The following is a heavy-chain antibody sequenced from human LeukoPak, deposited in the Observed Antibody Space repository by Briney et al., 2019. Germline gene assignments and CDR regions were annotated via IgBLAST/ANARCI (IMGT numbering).Heavy chain of an antibody. CDR2: ISGSGGST. CDR1: GFTFSSYA. J-gene: IGHJ6*02. V-gene: IGHV3-23*01. D-gene: IGHD6-19*01. CDR3: ARETVEDSGWSPRYGVDV. Sequence: GGSLRLSCAASGFTFSSYAMSWVRQAPGKGLEWVSVISGSGGSTYYADSVKGRFTISRDNSKNTLYLQMNSLRAEDTAVYYCARETVEDSGWSPRYGVDVWGQGTTVTVSS.